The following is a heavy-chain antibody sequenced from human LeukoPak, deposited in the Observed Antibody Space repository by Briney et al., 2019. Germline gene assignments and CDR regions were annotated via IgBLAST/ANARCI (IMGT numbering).Heavy chain of an antibody. CDR1: GFTFSSYS. D-gene: IGHD2-21*01. CDR3: ARVSWGPIYGGDCRDAFEI. CDR2: ISTSSSYI. Sequence: GGSLRLSCAVSGFTFSSYSMNWVRQAPGKGLEWVSFISTSSSYIYYADSVRGRFTISRDNAKNSLYLQMNSLRAEDTAVYYCARVSWGPIYGGDCRDAFEIWGQGTMVTVSS. J-gene: IGHJ3*02. V-gene: IGHV3-21*01.